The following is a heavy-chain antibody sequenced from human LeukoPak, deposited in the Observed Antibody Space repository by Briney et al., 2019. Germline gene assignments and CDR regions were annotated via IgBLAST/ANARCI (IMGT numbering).Heavy chain of an antibody. V-gene: IGHV4-59*01. D-gene: IGHD5-18*01. Sequence: SETLSLTCTVSGDSISTYYWSWIRQPPGEGLEWIGYIYYTGSTNYNPSLKSRVTISLDTSRNQFSLKLTSVTAADTAVYYCARGVSRSGSVYGMDVWGQGTTVTVSS. CDR1: GDSISTYY. CDR3: ARGVSRSGSVYGMDV. J-gene: IGHJ6*02. CDR2: IYYTGST.